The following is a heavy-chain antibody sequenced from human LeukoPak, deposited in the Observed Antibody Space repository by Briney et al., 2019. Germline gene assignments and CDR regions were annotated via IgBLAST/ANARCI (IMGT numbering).Heavy chain of an antibody. D-gene: IGHD6-6*01. CDR1: GFTFSSYS. Sequence: GGSLRLSCAASGFTFSSYSMNWIRQAPGKGLEWVSSISSSSSYIYYADSVKGRFTISRDNAKNSLYLQMNSLRAEDTAVYYCARDMVAQQLVYGMDVWGQGTTVTVSS. CDR2: ISSSSSYI. V-gene: IGHV3-21*01. CDR3: ARDMVAQQLVYGMDV. J-gene: IGHJ6*02.